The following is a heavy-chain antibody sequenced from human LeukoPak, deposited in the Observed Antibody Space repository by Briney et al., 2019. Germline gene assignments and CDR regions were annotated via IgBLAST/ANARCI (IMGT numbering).Heavy chain of an antibody. CDR1: GYTFTSYA. J-gene: IGHJ3*02. Sequence: GASVKVSCKASGYTFTSYAMHWVRQAPGQGLEWMGWINPNSGGTNYAQKFQGWVTMTRDTSISTAYMELSRLRSDDTAVYYCARANRVLVAFDIWGQGTMVTVSS. V-gene: IGHV1-2*04. CDR3: ARANRVLVAFDI. CDR2: INPNSGGT. D-gene: IGHD3-10*01.